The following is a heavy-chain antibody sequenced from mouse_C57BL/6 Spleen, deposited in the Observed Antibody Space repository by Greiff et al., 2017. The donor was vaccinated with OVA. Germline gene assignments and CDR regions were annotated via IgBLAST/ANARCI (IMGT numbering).Heavy chain of an antibody. J-gene: IGHJ1*03. CDR1: GYPFTDYE. CDR2: IDPETGCH. V-gene: IGHV1-15*01. D-gene: IGHD2-10*01. CDR3: TRAYYGNLGYFDV. Sequence: QVHVKQSGAELVRPGASVTLSCKASGYPFTDYEMHWVKQTPVHGLEWIGAIDPETGCHAYNPKFKGKAILTADKSSSTAYMELRSLTSEDSAVYYCTRAYYGNLGYFDVWGTGTTVTVSS.